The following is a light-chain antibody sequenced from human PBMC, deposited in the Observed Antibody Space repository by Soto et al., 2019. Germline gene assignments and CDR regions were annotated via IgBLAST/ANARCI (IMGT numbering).Light chain of an antibody. Sequence: DIQMTQSPSTLSGSVGDRVTITCRASQSISTWLAWYQQRPREAPKLLMYGASSLESGVPSRFSGSGSGTEFTLTISSLQPTDFATYYCQQYATSSPTFGQGTKLEIK. CDR2: GAS. V-gene: IGKV1-5*01. CDR3: QQYATSSPT. J-gene: IGKJ2*01. CDR1: QSISTW.